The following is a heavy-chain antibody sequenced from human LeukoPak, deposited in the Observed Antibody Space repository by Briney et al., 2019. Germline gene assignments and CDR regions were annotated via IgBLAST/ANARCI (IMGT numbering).Heavy chain of an antibody. J-gene: IGHJ5*02. CDR2: INPNSGST. D-gene: IGHD2-2*01. V-gene: IGHV1-8*01. CDR1: GYAFTSYD. Sequence: ASVKVSCKASGYAFTSYDINWVRQATGQGLEWMGWINPNSGSTDSAQKFQGRVTMTANKSISTAYMELNNLRSEDTAVYYCARLVGRATTNCYSPDNWFDPWGQGTLVTVSS. CDR3: ARLVGRATTNCYSPDNWFDP.